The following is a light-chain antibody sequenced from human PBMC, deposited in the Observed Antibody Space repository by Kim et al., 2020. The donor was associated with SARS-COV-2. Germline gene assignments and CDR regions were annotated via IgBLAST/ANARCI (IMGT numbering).Light chain of an antibody. CDR3: NSRDSSGNHLV. Sequence: ALGQTVRITCQGDRLRSYYASWYQQKPGQAPVLVSYGKNNRPSGIPDRFSGSSSGNTASLTITGAKAEDEADYYCNSRDSSGNHLVFGGGTQLTVL. CDR1: RLRSYY. J-gene: IGLJ2*01. CDR2: GKN. V-gene: IGLV3-19*01.